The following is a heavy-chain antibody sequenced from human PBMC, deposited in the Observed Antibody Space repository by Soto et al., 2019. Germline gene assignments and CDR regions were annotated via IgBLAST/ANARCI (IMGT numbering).Heavy chain of an antibody. CDR2: IYYSGST. CDR3: ARLGQTYYYYYMDV. CDR1: GGSISSYY. Sequence: PSETLSLTCTVSGGSISSYYWSWIRQPPGKGLEWIGYIYYSGSTNYNPSLKSRVTISVDTSKNQFSLKLSSVTAADTAVYYCARLGQTYYYYYMDVWGKGTTVTVSS. V-gene: IGHV4-59*01. J-gene: IGHJ6*03.